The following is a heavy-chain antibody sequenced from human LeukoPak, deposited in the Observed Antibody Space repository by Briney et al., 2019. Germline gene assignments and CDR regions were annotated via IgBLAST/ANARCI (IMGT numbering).Heavy chain of an antibody. J-gene: IGHJ4*02. CDR2: IYYSGST. Sequence: SETLSLTCTVSGGSISSYYWSWIRQPPGKGLEWIGYIYYSGSTNYNPSLKSRVTISVDTSKNQFSLKLSSVTAADTAVYYCAGYYGSGSYRTGPFDYWGQGTLVTVSS. D-gene: IGHD3-10*01. CDR1: GGSISSYY. V-gene: IGHV4-59*08. CDR3: AGYYGSGSYRTGPFDY.